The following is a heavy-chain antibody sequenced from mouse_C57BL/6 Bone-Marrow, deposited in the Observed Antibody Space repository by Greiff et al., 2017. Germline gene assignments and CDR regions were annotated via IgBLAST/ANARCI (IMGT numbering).Heavy chain of an antibody. V-gene: IGHV10-1*01. J-gene: IGHJ2*01. CDR1: GFSFNTYA. CDR3: VRADQGYFAY. Sequence: EVQLVESGGGLVQPKGSLKLSCAASGFSFNTYAMNWVRQAPGKGLEWVARIRSKSNNYATYYADSVKDRFTISRDDSESMLYLQMNILKTEDTAMYYCVRADQGYFAYWGQGTTLTVSS. CDR2: IRSKSNNYAT.